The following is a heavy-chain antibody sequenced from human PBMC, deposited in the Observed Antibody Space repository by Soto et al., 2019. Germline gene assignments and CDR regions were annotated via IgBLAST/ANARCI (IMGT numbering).Heavy chain of an antibody. Sequence: PSETLSLTCTVSGGSSSSYFWSWIRQPAGKGLEWIGRIYTSGITNYNPSLKSRVTMSVDTSKNQFSLNLTSVTAADTAVYYCARESSGLLRSLDHWGQGTLVTVSS. CDR3: ARESSGLLRSLDH. D-gene: IGHD3-10*01. CDR2: IYTSGIT. CDR1: GGSSSSYF. V-gene: IGHV4-4*07. J-gene: IGHJ4*02.